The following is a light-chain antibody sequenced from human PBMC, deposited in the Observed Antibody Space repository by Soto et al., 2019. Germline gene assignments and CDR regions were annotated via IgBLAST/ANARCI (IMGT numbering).Light chain of an antibody. J-gene: IGKJ3*01. CDR2: AAS. V-gene: IGKV1-12*01. CDR1: QGIDTW. CDR3: QQANSFPFT. Sequence: DIQMTQAPPSVSASVGDRVTITCRASQGIDTWLAWYQQKPGKAPKLLIYAASNLQSGVPSRFSGSGSGTDFTLTISSLQPVDFATYYCQQANSFPFTFGPGTKVDIK.